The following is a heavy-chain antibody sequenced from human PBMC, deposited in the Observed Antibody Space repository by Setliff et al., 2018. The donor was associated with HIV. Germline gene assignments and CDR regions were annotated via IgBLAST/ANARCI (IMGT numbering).Heavy chain of an antibody. CDR2: IYYDGRT. CDR1: GGSINKNDYW. Sequence: ASETLSLTCAVSGGSINKNDYWWGWIRQPPGKGLEWIGSIYYDGRTLYNSSLESRVTISVDTSKNQFSLELRSVTAGDSAVYYCARQLANGWWAFGYWGQGTLVTVSS. D-gene: IGHD2-8*02. J-gene: IGHJ4*02. V-gene: IGHV4-39*01. CDR3: ARQLANGWWAFGY.